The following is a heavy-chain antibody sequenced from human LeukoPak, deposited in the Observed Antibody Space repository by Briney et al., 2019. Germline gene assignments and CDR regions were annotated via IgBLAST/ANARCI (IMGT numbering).Heavy chain of an antibody. D-gene: IGHD3-16*01. CDR1: GFTFSNAW. V-gene: IGHV3-23*01. CDR3: AKGQGGQAFDI. Sequence: GGSLRLSCAASGFTFSNAWMSWVRQAPGKGLEWVSAISGSGGSTYYADSVKGRFTISRDNSKNTLYLQMNSLRAEDTAVYYCAKGQGGQAFDIWGQGTMVTVSS. J-gene: IGHJ3*02. CDR2: ISGSGGST.